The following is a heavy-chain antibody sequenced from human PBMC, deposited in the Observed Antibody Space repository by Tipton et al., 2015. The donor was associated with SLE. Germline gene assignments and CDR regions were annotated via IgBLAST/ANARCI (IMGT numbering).Heavy chain of an antibody. Sequence: SLRLSCTASGFTVSSYYMSWVRQAPGRGLEWVSLIYSGVTTYYADSVKGRFTLSRDNSKNTLYLQMNSLRAEDTAVYYCAKKYGSGSYYNPGGYFDLWGRGTLVTVSS. CDR2: IYSGVTT. D-gene: IGHD3-10*01. CDR3: AKKYGSGSYYNPGGYFDL. CDR1: GFTVSSYY. J-gene: IGHJ2*01. V-gene: IGHV3-53*01.